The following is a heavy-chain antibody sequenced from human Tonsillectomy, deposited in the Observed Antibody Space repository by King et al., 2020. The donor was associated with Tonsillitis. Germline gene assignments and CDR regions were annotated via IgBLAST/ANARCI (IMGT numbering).Heavy chain of an antibody. V-gene: IGHV3-9*01. Sequence: VQLVESGGGFVQPGRSLRLSCAASGFTFDDYAMHWVRQAPGKGLDCVSGIRWNSGIIAYADSVNGRFTISRDNAKNSLYLQMNSLRAEDTALFYCAKVDDSSGYYLGAFDIWGQGTMVTVSS. CDR3: AKVDDSSGYYLGAFDI. CDR2: IRWNSGII. J-gene: IGHJ3*02. D-gene: IGHD3-22*01. CDR1: GFTFDDYA.